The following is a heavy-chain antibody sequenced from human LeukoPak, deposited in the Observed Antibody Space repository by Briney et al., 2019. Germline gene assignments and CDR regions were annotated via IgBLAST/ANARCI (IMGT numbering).Heavy chain of an antibody. CDR2: INSDGSST. V-gene: IGHV3-74*01. J-gene: IGHJ4*02. D-gene: IGHD3-22*01. CDR3: ARVTWYYYDSSGYYPFDY. Sequence: GGSLRLSCAASGFTFSSYWMHWVRQAPGKGLVWVSRINSDGSSTSYADSVKGRFTISRDNAKNTLYLQMNSLRAEDTAAYYCARVTWYYYDSSGYYPFDYWGQGTLVTVSP. CDR1: GFTFSSYW.